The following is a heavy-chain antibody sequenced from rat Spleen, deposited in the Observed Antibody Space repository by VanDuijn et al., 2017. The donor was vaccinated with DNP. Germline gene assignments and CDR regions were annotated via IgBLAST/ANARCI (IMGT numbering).Heavy chain of an antibody. CDR2: ISYSGRT. CDR1: GSSIPGDY. V-gene: IGHV3-1*01. J-gene: IGHJ2*01. D-gene: IGHD1-11*01. CDR3: ARWRIGPHYFDY. Sequence: EVQLQESGPGLVKPSQSPSLTCSVPGSSIPGDYWGWIRKFPGNKMEWIGHISYSGRTTYNPALKSRISITSDTSKKQFFLQLNSVSTEDTATYYCARWRIGPHYFDYWGQGVMATVSS.